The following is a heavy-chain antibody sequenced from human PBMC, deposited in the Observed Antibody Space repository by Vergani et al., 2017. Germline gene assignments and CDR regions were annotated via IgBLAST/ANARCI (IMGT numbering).Heavy chain of an antibody. CDR2: ISWNSGSI. CDR3: AKGIAAAPPYFFDY. Sequence: VQLVESGGGLVQPGRSLRLSCAASGFTFDDYAMHWVRQAPGKGLEWVSGISWNSGSIGYADSVKGRFTISRDNAKNSLYLQMNSLRAEDTALYYCAKGIAAAPPYFFDYWGQGTLVTVSS. J-gene: IGHJ4*02. D-gene: IGHD6-13*01. V-gene: IGHV3-9*01. CDR1: GFTFDDYA.